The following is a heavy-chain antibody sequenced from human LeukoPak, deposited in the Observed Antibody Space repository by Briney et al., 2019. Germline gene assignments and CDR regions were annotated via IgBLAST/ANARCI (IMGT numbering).Heavy chain of an antibody. D-gene: IGHD3-3*01. V-gene: IGHV5-51*01. CDR3: ARRCITRQDNWFDP. CDR1: GFSFTSYW. CDR2: IYPGDSDT. Sequence: GESLKISCKGSGFSFTSYWIAWVRQMPGKGLEWMGIIYPGDSDTRYSPSFQGQVTISADKSISTAYLQWSSLKASDTAMYYCARRCITRQDNWFDPWGQGTLVTVSS. J-gene: IGHJ5*02.